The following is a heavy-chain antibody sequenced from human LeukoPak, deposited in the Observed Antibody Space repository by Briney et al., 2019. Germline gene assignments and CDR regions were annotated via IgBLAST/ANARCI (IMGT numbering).Heavy chain of an antibody. CDR3: ARDLGLCSGGSCYSFDP. Sequence: ASVKVSCKASGYTFSSYGISWGRQAPGQGLEWMGWISAYNGNTNYVQKLQGRVTMTTDTSTSTAYMELSSLRSEDTAVYYCARDLGLCSGGSCYSFDPWGQGTLVTVSS. D-gene: IGHD2-15*01. CDR1: GYTFSSYG. J-gene: IGHJ5*02. V-gene: IGHV1-18*01. CDR2: ISAYNGNT.